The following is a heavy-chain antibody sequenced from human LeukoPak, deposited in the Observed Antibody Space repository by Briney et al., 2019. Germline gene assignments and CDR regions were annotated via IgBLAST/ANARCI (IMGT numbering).Heavy chain of an antibody. Sequence: GGSLSLSCAASGFTFSTYAMTWVRQAPGKGLEWVSSISDNGYITYYADSVRGRFTISRDNSKNTVYLQMIGLRAEDTAVYFCAKYYYDSSGYYDAAPLDSWGQGTLVHVFS. CDR3: AKYYYDSSGYYDAAPLDS. CDR2: ISDNGYIT. D-gene: IGHD3-22*01. CDR1: GFTFSTYA. J-gene: IGHJ4*02. V-gene: IGHV3-23*01.